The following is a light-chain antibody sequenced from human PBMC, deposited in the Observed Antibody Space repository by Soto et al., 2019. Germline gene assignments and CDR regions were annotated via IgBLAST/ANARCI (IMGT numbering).Light chain of an antibody. CDR2: KTS. CDR1: AGADTSGNY. CDR3: LLYDDAAQLV. V-gene: IGLV7-43*01. Sequence: QAVVTQEPSLTVSPGGTVTLTCASSAGADTSGNYPNWFQQKPGQTPRALIYKTSNKHSWTPARFSGSLLGGKAALTLSGVQPEDEAAYYCLLYDDAAQLVFDGGTKLTVL. J-gene: IGLJ3*02.